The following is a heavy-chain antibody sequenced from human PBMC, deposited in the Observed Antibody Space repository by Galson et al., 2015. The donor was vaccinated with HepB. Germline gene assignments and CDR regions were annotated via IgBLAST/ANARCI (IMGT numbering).Heavy chain of an antibody. D-gene: IGHD4-17*01. CDR2: ISSTGTYT. Sequence: SLRLSCAASGFTFSDYYMSWIRQAPGKGLEWLSYISSTGTYTNYADSVKGRFTISRDNAKNSLYLQMNNLRAEDTAVYYCARVADADYGDHSHFDYWGQGTVVTVSS. V-gene: IGHV3-11*06. J-gene: IGHJ4*02. CDR3: ARVADADYGDHSHFDY. CDR1: GFTFSDYY.